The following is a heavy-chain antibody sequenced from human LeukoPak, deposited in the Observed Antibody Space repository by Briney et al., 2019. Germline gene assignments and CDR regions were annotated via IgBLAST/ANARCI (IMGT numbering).Heavy chain of an antibody. CDR1: GGSISSYY. V-gene: IGHV4-4*07. CDR2: IYTSGST. CDR3: ARGHYYGSGSRAEYFQH. D-gene: IGHD3-10*01. Sequence: SETLSLTCTVSGGSISSYYWSWIRQPAGKGLEWIRRIYTSGSTNYNPSLKSRVTMSVDTSKNQFSLKLSSVTAADTAVYYCARGHYYGSGSRAEYFQHWGQGTLVTVSS. J-gene: IGHJ1*01.